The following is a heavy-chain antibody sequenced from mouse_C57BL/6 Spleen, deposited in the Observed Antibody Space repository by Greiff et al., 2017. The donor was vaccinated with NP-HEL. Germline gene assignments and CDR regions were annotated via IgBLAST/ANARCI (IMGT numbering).Heavy chain of an antibody. V-gene: IGHV1-61*01. CDR2: IYPSDSET. Sequence: QVQLQQPGAELVRPGSSVKLSCKASGYTFTSYWMDWVKQRPGQGLEWIGNIYPSDSETHYNQKFKDKATLTVDKSSSTAYMQLSSLTSEDSAVYYCARVTSSYFDYWGKGTTLTVSS. CDR3: ARVTSSYFDY. CDR1: GYTFTSYW. J-gene: IGHJ2*01. D-gene: IGHD1-3*01.